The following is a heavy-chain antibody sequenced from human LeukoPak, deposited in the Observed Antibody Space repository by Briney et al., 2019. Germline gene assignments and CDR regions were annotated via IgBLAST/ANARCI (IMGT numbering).Heavy chain of an antibody. Sequence: ASVKVSCKASGYTFTCYYMHWVRQAPGQGLEWMGWINPNSGGTNYAQKFQGRVTMTRDTSISTAYMELSRLRSDDTAVYYCARAPKSGVRGVIRPLNDYWGQGTLVTVSS. V-gene: IGHV1-2*02. CDR2: INPNSGGT. CDR1: GYTFTCYY. CDR3: ARAPKSGVRGVIRPLNDY. J-gene: IGHJ4*02. D-gene: IGHD3-10*01.